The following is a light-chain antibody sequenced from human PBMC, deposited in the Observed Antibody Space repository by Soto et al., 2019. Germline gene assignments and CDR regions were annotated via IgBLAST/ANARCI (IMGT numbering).Light chain of an antibody. CDR3: QQYGSYPRT. CDR1: ETITTS. V-gene: IGKV1-5*01. Sequence: DIQLTQSPSTLTASVGDRVTITCRASETITTSLAWYQQQPGTAPKVLIYDASTLESGVPSRFSGSGSGTEFTLTISSLQPADFATYYCQQYGSYPRTFGQGTKVEIK. J-gene: IGKJ1*01. CDR2: DAS.